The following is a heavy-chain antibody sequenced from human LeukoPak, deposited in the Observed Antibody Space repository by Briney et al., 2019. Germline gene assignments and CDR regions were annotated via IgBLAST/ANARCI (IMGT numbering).Heavy chain of an antibody. CDR2: IYHSGST. V-gene: IGHV4-30-2*01. Sequence: SQTLSLTCAVSGGSISSGGYSWSWIRQPPGKGLEWIGYIYHSGSTYYNPSLKSRVTISVDRSKNQFSLKLSSVTAADTAVYYCARSPLSYGSGTYNDYWGQGTLVTVSS. CDR1: GGSISSGGYS. D-gene: IGHD3-10*01. J-gene: IGHJ4*02. CDR3: ARSPLSYGSGTYNDY.